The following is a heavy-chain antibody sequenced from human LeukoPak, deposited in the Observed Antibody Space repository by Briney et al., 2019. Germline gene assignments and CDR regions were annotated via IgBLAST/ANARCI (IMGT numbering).Heavy chain of an antibody. D-gene: IGHD3-10*01. CDR1: GFTFSSYA. Sequence: QTGGSLRLSCAASGFTFSSYAMSWVRQAPGKGLEWVSAISGSGGSTYYADSVKGRFTISRDNSKNTLYLQMNSLRAEDTAVYYCAKLGYRQTGEDYWGQGTLVTVSS. CDR2: ISGSGGST. CDR3: AKLGYRQTGEDY. J-gene: IGHJ4*02. V-gene: IGHV3-23*01.